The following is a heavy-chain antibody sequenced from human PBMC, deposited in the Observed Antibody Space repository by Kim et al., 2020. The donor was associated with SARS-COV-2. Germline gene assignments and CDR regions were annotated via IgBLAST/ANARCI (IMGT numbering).Heavy chain of an antibody. J-gene: IGHJ4*02. D-gene: IGHD6-19*01. CDR3: ATDPPYGGWRLDS. V-gene: IGHV3-33*01. Sequence: YAKSVKGRFTISRGNFKKTVYRPMNTLRGEDTAVYYCATDPPYGGWRLDSWGQGALVTVSS.